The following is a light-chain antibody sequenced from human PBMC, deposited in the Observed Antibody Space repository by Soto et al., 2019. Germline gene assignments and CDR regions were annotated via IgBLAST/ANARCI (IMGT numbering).Light chain of an antibody. CDR2: EDN. Sequence: FMLTQPHSVSESPGKTVTISCTRSSGSIASNYVQWYQQRPGSAPTTVIYEDNQRPSGVPDRFSGSIDSSSNSASLTNSGLKTEDEAEYYCQSYDSSIDVVFGGGTKLTVL. CDR1: SGSIASNY. V-gene: IGLV6-57*03. CDR3: QSYDSSIDVV. J-gene: IGLJ2*01.